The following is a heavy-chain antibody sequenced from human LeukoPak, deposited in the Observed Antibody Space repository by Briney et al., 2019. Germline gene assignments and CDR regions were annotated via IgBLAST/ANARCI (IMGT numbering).Heavy chain of an antibody. V-gene: IGHV3-74*01. CDR3: GRGGNAIDI. CDR1: GFTFSNYL. J-gene: IGHJ3*02. CDR2: INSDESNT. Sequence: GGSLRLSCAASGFTFSNYLMHWVRQAPGKGLVWVSRINSDESNTNSYADYVKGRFTISRDNAKNPLYLQMSSVRTEDTAVYFCGRGGNAIDIWGQGTTVIVSS.